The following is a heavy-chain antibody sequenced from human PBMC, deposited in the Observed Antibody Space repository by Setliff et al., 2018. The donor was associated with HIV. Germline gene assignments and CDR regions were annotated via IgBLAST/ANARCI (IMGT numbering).Heavy chain of an antibody. CDR2: INPKSGGT. D-gene: IGHD3-16*01. J-gene: IGHJ6*03. V-gene: IGHV1-2*06. CDR1: EYTFTDFY. Sequence: GASVKVSCKASEYTFTDFYVHWVRQAPGQGLEWMGRINPKSGGTNYAQNFQGRVTMTRDTSRKTAYMELKRLTSDDTAVYYCARDGVWDEYYYYYMDVWGEGTTVTVSS. CDR3: ARDGVWDEYYYYYMDV.